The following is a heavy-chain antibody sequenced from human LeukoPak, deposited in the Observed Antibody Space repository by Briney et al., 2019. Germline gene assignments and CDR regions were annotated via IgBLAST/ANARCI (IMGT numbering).Heavy chain of an antibody. J-gene: IGHJ4*02. D-gene: IGHD5-18*01. Sequence: SVKVSCKASGGTFSEYTISWVRQRPGQGLEWMGGITPLFGTANYAQKFQGRVTITADESASTAYMELSSLRSEDTAVYYCARRGYSYGYEFDYWGQGTLVTVSS. CDR3: ARRGYSYGYEFDY. CDR1: GGTFSEYT. V-gene: IGHV1-69*13. CDR2: ITPLFGTA.